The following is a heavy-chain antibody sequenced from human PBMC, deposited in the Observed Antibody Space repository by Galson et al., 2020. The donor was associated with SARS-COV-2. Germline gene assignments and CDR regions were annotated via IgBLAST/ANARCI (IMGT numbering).Heavy chain of an antibody. CDR3: ARVISGYSYGGHDAFDI. D-gene: IGHD5-18*01. Sequence: ASVKVSCKASGYTFTSYDINWVRQATGQGLEWMGWMNPNSGNTGYAQKFQGRVTMTRNTSISTAYMELSSLRSEDTAVYYCARVISGYSYGGHDAFDIWGQGTMVTVSS. J-gene: IGHJ3*02. CDR2: MNPNSGNT. CDR1: GYTFTSYD. V-gene: IGHV1-8*01.